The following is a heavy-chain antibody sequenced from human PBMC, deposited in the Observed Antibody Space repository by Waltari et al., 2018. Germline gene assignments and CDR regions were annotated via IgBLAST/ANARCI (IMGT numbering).Heavy chain of an antibody. V-gene: IGHV1-18*01. Sequence: QVQLVQSGAEVKKPGASVKVSCKASGYTFTSYGISWVRQAPGQGLEWMGWISAYNGNTNYAQKLKGRVTTTTDTSTSTAYMELSSLRSEDTAVYYCATLRGPSTKWELLQNAFDIWGQGTMVTVSS. CDR1: GYTFTSYG. J-gene: IGHJ3*02. CDR3: ATLRGPSTKWELLQNAFDI. CDR2: ISAYNGNT. D-gene: IGHD1-26*01.